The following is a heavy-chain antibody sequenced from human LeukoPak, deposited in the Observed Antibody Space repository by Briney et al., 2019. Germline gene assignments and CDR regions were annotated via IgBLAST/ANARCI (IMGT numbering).Heavy chain of an antibody. CDR2: ISWNSGSI. CDR1: GFTFEDYA. D-gene: IGHD3-9*01. CDR3: AKDMGDILTGVDY. Sequence: GRSLRLSCAASGFTFEDYAMHWVRQAPGKGLEWVSGISWNSGSIGYADSVKGRFTISRDNAKNSLYLQMNSLRAEDTALYYCAKDMGDILTGVDYWGQGTLVTVSS. J-gene: IGHJ4*02. V-gene: IGHV3-9*01.